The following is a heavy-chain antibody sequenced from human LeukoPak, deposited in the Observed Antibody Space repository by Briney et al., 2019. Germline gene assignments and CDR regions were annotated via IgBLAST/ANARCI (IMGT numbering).Heavy chain of an antibody. D-gene: IGHD2-15*01. CDR2: IYSGGST. CDR1: GFTVSSNY. CDR3: ARGAGYCSGGSCYSDDAFDI. V-gene: IGHV3-53*01. Sequence: SGGYLRLSCAASGFTVSSNYRSWVRQAPGKGLEWVSVIYSGGSTYYADSVKGRFTISRDNSKNTLYLQMNSLRAEDTAVYYCARGAGYCSGGSCYSDDAFDIWGQGTMVTVSS. J-gene: IGHJ3*02.